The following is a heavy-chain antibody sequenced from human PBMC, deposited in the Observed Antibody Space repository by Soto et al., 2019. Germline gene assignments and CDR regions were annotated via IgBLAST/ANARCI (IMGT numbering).Heavy chain of an antibody. Sequence: GGSLRLSCAASGFTFSSYAMHWVRQAPGKGLEWVAVISYDGSNKYYADSVKGRFTISRDNSKNTLYLQMNSLRAEDTAVYYCARAPDHQYQLLSVLLYWGQGTLVTVSS. CDR3: ARAPDHQYQLLSVLLY. CDR1: GFTFSSYA. V-gene: IGHV3-30-3*01. J-gene: IGHJ4*02. CDR2: ISYDGSNK. D-gene: IGHD2-2*01.